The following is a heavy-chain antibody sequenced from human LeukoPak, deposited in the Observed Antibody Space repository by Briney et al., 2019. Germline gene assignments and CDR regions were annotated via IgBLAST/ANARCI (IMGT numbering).Heavy chain of an antibody. V-gene: IGHV4-39*01. CDR3: ARLKSSFFDS. CDR2: LYYLGYT. Sequence: SETLSLTCKVSGGSISTSTYYWGWIRQPPGKGLEWIGSLYYLGYTYYSPSHKSRLTISVDTSENQFSLKLSSVTAADTAVYYCARLKSSFFDSWGQGTLVSVSS. J-gene: IGHJ4*02. CDR1: GGSISTSTYY.